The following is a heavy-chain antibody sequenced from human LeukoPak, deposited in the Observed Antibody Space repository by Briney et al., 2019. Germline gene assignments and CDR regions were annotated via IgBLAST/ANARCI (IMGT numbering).Heavy chain of an antibody. CDR3: ARELWFGDSAFDI. D-gene: IGHD3-10*01. Sequence: GGSLRLSCAASGFTFSSYAMSWVRQAPGKGLEWVSYISSSSSTIYYADSVKGRFTISRDNAKNSLYLQMNSLRAEDTAVYYCARELWFGDSAFDIWGQGTMVTVSS. V-gene: IGHV3-48*01. CDR2: ISSSSSTI. J-gene: IGHJ3*02. CDR1: GFTFSSYA.